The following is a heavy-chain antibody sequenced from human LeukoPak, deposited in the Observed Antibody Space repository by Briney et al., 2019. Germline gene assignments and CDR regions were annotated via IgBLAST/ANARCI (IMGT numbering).Heavy chain of an antibody. Sequence: PGGSLRLSCAASGFTFDDYGMSWVRQAPGKGLEWVSVIYSGGSTYYSDSVKGRFTISRDNSKNTLYLQMNSLRAEDTAVYYCARDRYAGGGYYYYGMDVWGQGTTVTVSS. D-gene: IGHD3-22*01. J-gene: IGHJ6*02. CDR3: ARDRYAGGGYYYYGMDV. CDR1: GFTFDDYG. V-gene: IGHV3-66*01. CDR2: IYSGGST.